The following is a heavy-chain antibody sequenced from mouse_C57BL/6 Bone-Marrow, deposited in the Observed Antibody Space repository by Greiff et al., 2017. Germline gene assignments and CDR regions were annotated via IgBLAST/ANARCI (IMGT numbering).Heavy chain of an antibody. Sequence: QVQLQQSGPGLVAPSQSLSITCTVSGFSLTSYGVDWVRQSPGKGLEWLGVIWGVGSTNYNSALKSRLSISKDNSKSQVFLKMNSLQTDDTAMYYCSRVYDGYLSYAMDYGGQGTSVTVSS. CDR3: SRVYDGYLSYAMDY. CDR2: IWGVGST. J-gene: IGHJ4*01. CDR1: GFSLTSYG. D-gene: IGHD2-3*01. V-gene: IGHV2-6*01.